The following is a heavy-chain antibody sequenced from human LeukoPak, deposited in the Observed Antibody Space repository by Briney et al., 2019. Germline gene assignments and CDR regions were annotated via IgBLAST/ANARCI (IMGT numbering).Heavy chain of an antibody. Sequence: GGSLRLSCAASGFTFDDYGMSWVRQAPGKGLEWVSGINWNGGSTGYADSVKGRFTISRDNAKNSLYLQMNSLRAEDTALYYCATGGITIFGVVTYPNDRGQGTLVTVSS. CDR3: ATGGITIFGVVTYPND. V-gene: IGHV3-20*04. CDR1: GFTFDDYG. J-gene: IGHJ4*02. CDR2: INWNGGST. D-gene: IGHD3-3*01.